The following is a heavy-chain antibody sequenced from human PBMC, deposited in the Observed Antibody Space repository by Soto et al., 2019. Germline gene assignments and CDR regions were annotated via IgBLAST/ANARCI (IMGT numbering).Heavy chain of an antibody. D-gene: IGHD2-8*01. CDR1: GGSFSGYY. J-gene: IGHJ1*01. CDR3: GRPPLGVIEYFQH. Sequence: PSETLSLTCAVYGGSFSGYYWSWIRQPPGKGLEWIGEINHSGSTNYNPSLKSRVTISVDTSKNQFSLKLSSVTAADTAVYYCGRPPLGVIEYFQHWGQGTLVTVSS. V-gene: IGHV4-34*01. CDR2: INHSGST.